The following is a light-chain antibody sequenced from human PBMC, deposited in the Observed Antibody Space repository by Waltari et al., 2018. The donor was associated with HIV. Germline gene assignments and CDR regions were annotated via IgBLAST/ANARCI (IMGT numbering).Light chain of an antibody. V-gene: IGKV4-1*01. CDR1: QCVLSLSNNNNC. Sequence: DIVITQSPCSLALSLCELATLNCKSSQCVLSLSNNNNCLPWYQQKPGQPPELLISWESTRESGFPDRFSGSGSGTDFTLTISSLQEEDVAVYYCQQYYSTPPTFGQGTKVEIK. CDR2: WES. CDR3: QQYYSTPPT. J-gene: IGKJ1*01.